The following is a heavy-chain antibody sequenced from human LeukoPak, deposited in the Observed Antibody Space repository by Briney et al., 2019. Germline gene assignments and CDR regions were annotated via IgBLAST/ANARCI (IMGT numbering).Heavy chain of an antibody. CDR1: GGSISSSNYY. D-gene: IGHD2-21*02. CDR3: ARGTGAYCGGDCYFDY. CDR2: IYYSGIT. V-gene: IGHV4-39*01. J-gene: IGHJ4*02. Sequence: PSETLSLTCIVSGGSISSSNYYWGWIRQPPRKGLEWIGSIYYSGITYSNPSLKSRVTISVDTSKNQFSLKLSSVTAADTAVYYCARGTGAYCGGDCYFDYWGQGTLVTVSS.